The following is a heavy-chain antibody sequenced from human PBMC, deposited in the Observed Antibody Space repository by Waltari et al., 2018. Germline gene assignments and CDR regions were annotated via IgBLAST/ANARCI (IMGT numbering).Heavy chain of an antibody. CDR2: IYHSGST. V-gene: IGHV4-4*02. J-gene: IGHJ4*02. CDR1: GGSISSHNW. Sequence: QVQLQESGPGLVKPSGTLSLTCAVSGGSISSHNWSSWDRQPPGKGLEWIGEIYHSGSTNYNPSLKSRVTISVDKSKNQFSLKLSSVTAADTAVYYCARDRYGANGGFDYWGQGTLVTVSS. D-gene: IGHD5-12*01. CDR3: ARDRYGANGGFDY.